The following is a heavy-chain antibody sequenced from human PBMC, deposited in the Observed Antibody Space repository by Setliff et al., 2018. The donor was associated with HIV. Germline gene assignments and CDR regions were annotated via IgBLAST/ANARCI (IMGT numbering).Heavy chain of an antibody. Sequence: SETLSLTCTVSGGSISSSSYYWGWIRQPPGKGLEWIGSIFHAGSTYYNPSLKSRVTLSVDTSENQYSLKLTSLIAADTAVYYCARSLAYCSGGGCSSGNYYYMDVWGKGTTVTVSS. V-gene: IGHV4-39*01. J-gene: IGHJ6*03. CDR3: ARSLAYCSGGGCSSGNYYYMDV. CDR2: IFHAGST. CDR1: GGSISSSSYY. D-gene: IGHD2-15*01.